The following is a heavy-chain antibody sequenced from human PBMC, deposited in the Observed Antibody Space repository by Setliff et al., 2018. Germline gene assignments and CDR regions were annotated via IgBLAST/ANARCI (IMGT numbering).Heavy chain of an antibody. CDR2: ISGSGSSA. CDR3: TREAPRQGDYYMDV. V-gene: IGHV3-23*01. CDR1: GFTFSTYA. Sequence: LRLSCAASGFTFSTYAVSWVRQAPGKGLEWVSSISGSGSSAYYADSVKGRFTISRDNPKNTLYLQMNSLRAEDTAVYYCTREAPRQGDYYMDVWGKGTTVTVS. J-gene: IGHJ6*03.